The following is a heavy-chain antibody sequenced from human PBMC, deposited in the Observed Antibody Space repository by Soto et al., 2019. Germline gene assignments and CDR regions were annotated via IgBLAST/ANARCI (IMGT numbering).Heavy chain of an antibody. CDR1: GFTFSTCT. CDR2: IGSGGSP. Sequence: EVQLVKSGGGLVKPGGSLRLSCAVSGFTFSTCTMNWVRQAPGKGLEWVSSIGSGGSPYYADSVKGRFTISRDNAKNSLYLQMNSLRAEDTAVYYCAREVQPVVRREYDYWGQGTLVTVSS. J-gene: IGHJ4*02. D-gene: IGHD2-15*01. V-gene: IGHV3-21*06. CDR3: AREVQPVVRREYDY.